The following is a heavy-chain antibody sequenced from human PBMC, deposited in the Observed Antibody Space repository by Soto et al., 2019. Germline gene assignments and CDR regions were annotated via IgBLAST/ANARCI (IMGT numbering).Heavy chain of an antibody. CDR1: GYTFTSYY. V-gene: IGHV1-46*01. J-gene: IGHJ6*02. CDR3: ARDRGRLSSGYRYYYYYGMDV. CDR2: INPSGGST. D-gene: IGHD3-22*01. Sequence: ASVKVSCKASGYTFTSYYMHWVRQAPGQGLEWMGIINPSGGSTSYAQKFQGRVTMTRDTSTSTVYMELSSLRSEDTAVYYCARDRGRLSSGYRYYYYYGMDVWGPGTTVTVSS.